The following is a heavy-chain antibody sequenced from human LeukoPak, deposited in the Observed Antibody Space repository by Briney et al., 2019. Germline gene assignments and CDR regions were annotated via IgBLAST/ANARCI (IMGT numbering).Heavy chain of an antibody. CDR3: ARRSIDDFWSGYYTGPMGY. CDR1: GYSISSGYY. V-gene: IGHV4-38-2*02. J-gene: IGHJ4*02. CDR2: IYHSGST. D-gene: IGHD3-3*01. Sequence: SETLSLTCTVSGYSISSGYYWGWIRQPPGKGLEWIGSIYHSGSTYYNPSLKSRVTISVDTSKNQFSLKLSSVTAADTAVYYCARRSIDDFWSGYYTGPMGYWGQGTLVTVSS.